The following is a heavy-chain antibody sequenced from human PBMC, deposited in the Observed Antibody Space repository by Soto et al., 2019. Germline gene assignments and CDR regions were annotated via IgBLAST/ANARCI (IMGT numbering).Heavy chain of an antibody. CDR1: GFTFSPYW. CDR2: IKEDGSEE. Sequence: EVQLVQSGGDLVQPGGSLRLSCVASGFTFSPYWMTWVRQAPGMGLEWVAGIKEDGSEEVYVDSVKGRFSISRDNAKTSLYLQLNSLRAEDTAVYYCATAISSPFSNFDYWGQGSLVTVSS. CDR3: ATAISSPFSNFDY. V-gene: IGHV3-7*01. J-gene: IGHJ4*02. D-gene: IGHD2-2*01.